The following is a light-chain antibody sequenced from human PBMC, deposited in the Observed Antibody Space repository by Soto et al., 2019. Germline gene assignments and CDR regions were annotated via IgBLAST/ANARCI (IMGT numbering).Light chain of an antibody. V-gene: IGKV3-20*01. Sequence: EIWLTQSPGTLSLSPGERATLSCRASQSVSSSYLAWYQQKPGQAPRLLIYGASSRATGIPDRFSGSGSGTDFTLTISRLETEDFAVYYCQQYGSSPWTFGPGTKVDI. CDR3: QQYGSSPWT. CDR1: QSVSSSY. CDR2: GAS. J-gene: IGKJ1*01.